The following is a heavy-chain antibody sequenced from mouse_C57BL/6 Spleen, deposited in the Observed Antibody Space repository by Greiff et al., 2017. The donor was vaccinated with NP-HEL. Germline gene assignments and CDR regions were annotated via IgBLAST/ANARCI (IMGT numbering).Heavy chain of an antibody. CDR2: ISYDGSN. CDR3: ASPLAFAY. Sequence: EVKLMESGPGLVKPSQSLSLTCSVTGYSITSGYYWNWIRQFPGNKLEWMGYISYDGSNNYNPSLKNRISITRDTSKNQFFLKLNSVTTEDTATYYCASPLAFAYWGQGTLVTVSA. J-gene: IGHJ3*01. CDR1: GYSITSGYY. D-gene: IGHD4-1*01. V-gene: IGHV3-6*01.